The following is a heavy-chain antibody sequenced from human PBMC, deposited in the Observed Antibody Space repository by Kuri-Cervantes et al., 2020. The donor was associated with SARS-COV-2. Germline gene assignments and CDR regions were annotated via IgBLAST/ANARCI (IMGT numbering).Heavy chain of an antibody. D-gene: IGHD3-22*01. CDR2: ISAYNGNT. CDR3: ARDLLIVGGRDY. J-gene: IGHJ4*02. Sequence: ASVKVSCKASGYTFTSYGISWVRQAPGQGLEWMGWISAYNGNTNYAQKVQGRVTMTTDTTTSTAYMELRSLRSDDPAVYYCARDLLIVGGRDYWGQGTLVTVSS. V-gene: IGHV1-18*01. CDR1: GYTFTSYG.